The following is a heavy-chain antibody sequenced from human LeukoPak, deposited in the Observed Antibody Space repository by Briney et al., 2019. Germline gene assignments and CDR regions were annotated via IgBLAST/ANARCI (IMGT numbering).Heavy chain of an antibody. Sequence: ASVKVSCKASGYTFTGYYMHWVRQAPGQGLEWMGWIYPNSGGTNYAQKFQGRVTMTRDTSISTAYMEVSRLTSDDTAVYYCARDNNGNSFEYWGQGTLVTVSS. D-gene: IGHD1-26*01. CDR3: ARDNNGNSFEY. CDR2: IYPNSGGT. CDR1: GYTFTGYY. V-gene: IGHV1-2*02. J-gene: IGHJ4*02.